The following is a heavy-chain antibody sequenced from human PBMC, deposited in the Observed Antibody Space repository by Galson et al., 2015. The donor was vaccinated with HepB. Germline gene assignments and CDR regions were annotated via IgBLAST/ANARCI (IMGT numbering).Heavy chain of an antibody. Sequence: QSGAEVKKPGESLRISCKGSGYSFTTNWITWVRQMPGKGLEWMGRIDPSDSYTNCSPSFQGHVTISADKSISTAYLQWSSLKASDTATYYCARQGGIAAAGTHFDYWGQGTLVTVSS. CDR2: IDPSDSYT. D-gene: IGHD6-13*01. J-gene: IGHJ4*02. CDR1: GYSFTTNW. CDR3: ARQGGIAAAGTHFDY. V-gene: IGHV5-10-1*03.